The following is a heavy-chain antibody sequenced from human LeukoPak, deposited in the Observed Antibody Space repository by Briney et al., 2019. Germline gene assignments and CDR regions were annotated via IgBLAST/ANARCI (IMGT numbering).Heavy chain of an antibody. J-gene: IGHJ4*02. V-gene: IGHV4-59*01. CDR2: IYYSGST. CDR3: ARDRPGGSSLDC. D-gene: IGHD6-13*01. CDR1: GGSISSYY. Sequence: SETLSLTCTVSGGSISSYYWSWIRQPPGKGLEWIGYIYYSGSTNYNPSLKSRVTISVDTSKNQFSLKLSSVTAADTAVYYCARDRPGGSSLDCWGQGTLVTVSS.